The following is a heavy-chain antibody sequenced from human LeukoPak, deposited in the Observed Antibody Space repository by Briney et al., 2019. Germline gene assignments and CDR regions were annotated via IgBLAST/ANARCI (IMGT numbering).Heavy chain of an antibody. CDR1: GGSISSSSYY. CDR2: IYYSGST. Sequence: SETLSLTCTVSGGSISSSSYYWGWIRQPPGKGLEWIGYIYYSGSTTYNPSFKGRVTMSVDTAKNQFFLKLSSVTAADTAVYYCARRATSGRPYYLDYWGRGTLVTVSS. D-gene: IGHD3-10*01. V-gene: IGHV4-61*05. J-gene: IGHJ4*02. CDR3: ARRATSGRPYYLDY.